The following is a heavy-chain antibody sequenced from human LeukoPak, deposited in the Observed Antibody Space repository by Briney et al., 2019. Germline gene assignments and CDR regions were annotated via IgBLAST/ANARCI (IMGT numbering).Heavy chain of an antibody. CDR1: GGSISSYL. D-gene: IGHD6-6*01. CDR2: IYYSGST. Sequence: SETLSLTCTVSGGSISSYLWSWIRQPPGKGLEWIGYIYYSGSTNYNPSLKSRLTISLDTSKNQFSLKLSSVTSADTAVYYCARSGQLGYVNWFDPWGQGTLVTVSS. J-gene: IGHJ5*02. V-gene: IGHV4-59*01. CDR3: ARSGQLGYVNWFDP.